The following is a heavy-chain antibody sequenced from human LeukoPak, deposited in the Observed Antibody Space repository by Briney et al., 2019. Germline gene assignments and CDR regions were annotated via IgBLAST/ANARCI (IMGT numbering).Heavy chain of an antibody. D-gene: IGHD6-19*01. V-gene: IGHV3-74*01. CDR1: GFDFSSNW. CDR2: IKGDGIST. CDR3: AGRRSSGWYAY. J-gene: IGHJ4*02. Sequence: SGGSLRLSCAASGFDFSSNWMHWVRHAPGQGLVWVSRIKGDGISTNYADSVKGRFLIFRDTSKNTVDLQMNSLRVEDTAVYYRAGRRSSGWYAYWGQGTLVTVSS.